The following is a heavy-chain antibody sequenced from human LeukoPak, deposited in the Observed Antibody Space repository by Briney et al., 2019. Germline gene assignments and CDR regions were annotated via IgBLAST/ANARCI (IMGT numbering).Heavy chain of an antibody. CDR2: INHSGST. D-gene: IGHD3-22*01. V-gene: IGHV4-34*01. CDR1: GGSFGGYY. CDR3: ASIYDSSGYYPF. Sequence: SETLSLTCAVYGGSFGGYYWSWIRQPPGKGLEWIGEINHSGSTNYNPSLKSRVTISVDTSKNQFSLKLSSVTAADTAVYYCASIYDSSGYYPFWGQGTLVTVSS. J-gene: IGHJ4*02.